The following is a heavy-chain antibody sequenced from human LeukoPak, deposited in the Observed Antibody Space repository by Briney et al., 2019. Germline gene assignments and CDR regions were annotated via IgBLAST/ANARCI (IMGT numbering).Heavy chain of an antibody. Sequence: ASVKVSCKASGYTFTEYYMHWVRQAPGQRLEWMGWINTGNGNTKYSQEFQGRVTITRDTSASTAYMELSSLRSEDMAVYYCARGAKFRSYGSGTYYTSLPFDPWGQGTLVTVSS. J-gene: IGHJ5*02. V-gene: IGHV1-3*03. CDR2: INTGNGNT. CDR3: ARGAKFRSYGSGTYYTSLPFDP. CDR1: GYTFTEYY. D-gene: IGHD3-10*01.